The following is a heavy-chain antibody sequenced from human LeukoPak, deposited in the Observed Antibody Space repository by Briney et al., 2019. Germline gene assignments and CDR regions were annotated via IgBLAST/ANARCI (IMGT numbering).Heavy chain of an antibody. CDR1: GGSMSSYY. V-gene: IGHV4-59*01. D-gene: IGHD3-22*01. Sequence: WETLSLTCTASGGSMSSYYWSWIRQPPGKGLEWIGYIYYTGSTDYNPSLKSRVTISVDTSKNQFSLKLSSVTAADAALYYCARDYTMTHAFDIWGQGTLVTVSS. CDR3: ARDYTMTHAFDI. J-gene: IGHJ3*02. CDR2: IYYTGST.